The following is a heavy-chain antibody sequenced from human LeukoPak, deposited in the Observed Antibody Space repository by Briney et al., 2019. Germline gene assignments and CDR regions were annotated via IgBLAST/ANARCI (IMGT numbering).Heavy chain of an antibody. CDR3: ATANRYSLYMDV. CDR2: IYISGST. D-gene: IGHD1-14*01. CDR1: GGSFSSYY. Sequence: SETLSLTCTVSGGSFSSYYWSWIRQPAGKGLECIGRIYISGSTSYNPSLKSRVTMSVDTSKNQFSLRLSSVTAADTAVYYRATANRYSLYMDVWGKGTTVTVSS. J-gene: IGHJ6*03. V-gene: IGHV4-4*07.